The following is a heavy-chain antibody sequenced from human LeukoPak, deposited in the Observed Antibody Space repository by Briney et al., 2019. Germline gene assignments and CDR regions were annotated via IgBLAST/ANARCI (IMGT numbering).Heavy chain of an antibody. CDR2: IDTSGST. D-gene: IGHD6-19*01. Sequence: SQTLSLTCTVSGGSISSGSYYWSWIRQPAGKGLEWIGRIDTSGSTNYNPSLKSRVTISVDTSKNQFSLKLSSVTAADTAVYYCARFTFGYSSGWNFDYWGQGTLVTVSS. V-gene: IGHV4-61*02. J-gene: IGHJ4*02. CDR3: ARFTFGYSSGWNFDY. CDR1: GGSISSGSYY.